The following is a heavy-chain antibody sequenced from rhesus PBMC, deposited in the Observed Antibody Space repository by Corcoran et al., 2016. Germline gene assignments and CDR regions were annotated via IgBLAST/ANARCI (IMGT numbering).Heavy chain of an antibody. CDR1: GFTFSDYY. V-gene: IGHV3-116*01. J-gene: IGHJ6*01. Sequence: EVQLVESGGGLVKPGGSLRVSCAASGFTFSDYYMQWVRQAPGKGPDGVGFIGNKANGGAAEYAASVKGRFTISRDDSNSIASLQMNSLKTEDTAVYYCTRKGPYGLDSWGQGVVVTVSS. CDR3: TRKGPYGLDS. CDR2: IGNKANGGAA.